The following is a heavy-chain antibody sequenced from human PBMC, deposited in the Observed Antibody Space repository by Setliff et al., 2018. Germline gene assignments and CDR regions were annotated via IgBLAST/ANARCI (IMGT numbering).Heavy chain of an antibody. CDR3: ARIGPSNWGIRGYNWLDP. V-gene: IGHV1-2*02. J-gene: IGHJ5*02. Sequence: ASVKVSCKASAKTFTAYYVHWVRQAPGQVLEWMGWINPNSGGTNYAQKFQGRVTMAWDTSISTAYMDLSRLTSDDTAMYYCARIGPSNWGIRGYNWLDPWGQGTLVTVSS. CDR1: AKTFTAYY. D-gene: IGHD6-13*01. CDR2: INPNSGGT.